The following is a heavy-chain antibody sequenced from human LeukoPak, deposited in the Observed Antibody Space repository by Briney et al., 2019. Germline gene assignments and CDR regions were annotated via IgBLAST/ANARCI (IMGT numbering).Heavy chain of an antibody. D-gene: IGHD6-19*01. Sequence: GGSLRLSCAASGFTFSDYYMSWVRQAPGKGLEWVSYISSSGSTIYYADSVKGRFTISRDNAKNSLYLQINSLRAEDTAIYYCARVYMKWLVPPYGMDVWVQGTTVTVSS. CDR3: ARVYMKWLVPPYGMDV. CDR2: ISSSGSTI. V-gene: IGHV3-11*01. J-gene: IGHJ6*01. CDR1: GFTFSDYY.